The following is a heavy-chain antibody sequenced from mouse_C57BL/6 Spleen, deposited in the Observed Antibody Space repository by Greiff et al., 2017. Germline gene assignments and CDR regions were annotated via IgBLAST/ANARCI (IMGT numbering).Heavy chain of an antibody. CDR1: GYTFTNYW. V-gene: IGHV1-63*01. CDR2: IYPGGGYT. J-gene: IGHJ4*01. CDR3: ARGGWLKENAMDY. D-gene: IGHD2-3*01. Sequence: QVQLKQSGAELVRPGTSVKMSCKASGYTFTNYWIGWAKQRPGHGLEWIGDIYPGGGYTNYNEKFKGKATLTADKSSSTSEDSAIYYCARGGWLKENAMDYWGQGTSVTVSS.